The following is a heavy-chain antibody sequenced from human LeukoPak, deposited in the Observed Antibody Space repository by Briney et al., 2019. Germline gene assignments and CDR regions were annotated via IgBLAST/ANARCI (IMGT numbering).Heavy chain of an antibody. CDR3: ARDQRYCSSSSCPWEPFDY. CDR1: GFTFSSYW. Sequence: GGSLRLSCAASGFTFSSYWMSWVRQAPGKGLEWVANIKQDGSEKYYVDSVKGRFTISRDNAKNPLYLQMNSLRAEDTAVYYCARDQRYCSSSSCPWEPFDYWGQGTLVTVSS. D-gene: IGHD2-2*01. CDR2: IKQDGSEK. J-gene: IGHJ4*02. V-gene: IGHV3-7*05.